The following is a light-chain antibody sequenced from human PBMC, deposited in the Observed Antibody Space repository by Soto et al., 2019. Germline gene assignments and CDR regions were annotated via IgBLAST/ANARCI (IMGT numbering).Light chain of an antibody. CDR2: AAS. CDR3: QQSYSTPYT. V-gene: IGKV1-39*01. J-gene: IGKJ2*01. Sequence: DIQMTQSPSSLSASVGYRVTITCRASQSISNYLNWYQQKPGEAPNFLIYAASSLRSGVPSRFSGSGSGTDFTLTISSLQPEDFATYYCQQSYSTPYTFGQGTKVDIK. CDR1: QSISNY.